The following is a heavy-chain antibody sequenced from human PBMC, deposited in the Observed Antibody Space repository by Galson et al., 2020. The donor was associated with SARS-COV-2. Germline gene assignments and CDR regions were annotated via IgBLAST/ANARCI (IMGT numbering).Heavy chain of an antibody. CDR1: GFTFSSSW. V-gene: IGHV3-74*01. J-gene: IGHJ4*02. CDR3: ARVGTRSGWKYYFDC. D-gene: IGHD6-19*01. Sequence: TGGSLRLSCAASGFTFSSSWMHWVRQAPGKGLVWVSRINSDGSSTSYADSVKGRFTIYRDNAKNTLYLQMNSLRAEDTAVYYCARVGTRSGWKYYFDCCGQGTLVTVSS. CDR2: INSDGSST.